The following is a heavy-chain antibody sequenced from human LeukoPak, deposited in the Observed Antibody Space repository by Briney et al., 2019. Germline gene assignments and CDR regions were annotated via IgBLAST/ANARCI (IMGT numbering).Heavy chain of an antibody. Sequence: PSETLSLTCTVSGGSISSSSYYWGWIRQPPGKGLEWIGSIYYSGSTYYNPSLKSRVTISVDTSKNQFSLKLSSVTAADTAVYYCARPGIAVAGSSRDYWGQGTLVTVSS. D-gene: IGHD6-19*01. CDR1: GGSISSSSYY. CDR3: ARPGIAVAGSSRDY. V-gene: IGHV4-39*01. J-gene: IGHJ4*02. CDR2: IYYSGST.